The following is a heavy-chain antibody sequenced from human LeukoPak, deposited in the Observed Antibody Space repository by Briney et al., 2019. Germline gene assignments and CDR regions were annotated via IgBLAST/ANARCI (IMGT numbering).Heavy chain of an antibody. J-gene: IGHJ3*02. V-gene: IGHV4-34*01. D-gene: IGHD6-13*01. CDR2: INHSGST. CDR3: ARADYFIAAAAFDI. Sequence: TSETLSLTCAVYGGSFSGYYWSWIRQPPGKGLEWIGEINHSGSTNYNPSLKSRVTISVDTSKNQSSLKLSSVTAADTAVYYCARADYFIAAAAFDIWGQGTMVTVSS. CDR1: GGSFSGYY.